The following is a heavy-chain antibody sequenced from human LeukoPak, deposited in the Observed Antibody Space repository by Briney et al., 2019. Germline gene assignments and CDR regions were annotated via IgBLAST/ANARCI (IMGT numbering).Heavy chain of an antibody. Sequence: PGGSLRLSCAASGFTFSSYAMHWVRQAPGKGLEYVSAISSNGGSTYYANSVKGRFTTSRDNSKNTLYLQMGSLRAEDMAVYYCARVPGRQLATYLDYWGQGTLVTVSS. CDR3: ARVPGRQLATYLDY. D-gene: IGHD6-6*01. J-gene: IGHJ4*02. V-gene: IGHV3-64*01. CDR2: ISSNGGST. CDR1: GFTFSSYA.